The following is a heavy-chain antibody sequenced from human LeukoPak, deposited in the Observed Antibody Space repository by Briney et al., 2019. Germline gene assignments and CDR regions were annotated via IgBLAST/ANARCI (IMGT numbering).Heavy chain of an antibody. CDR3: ARDVGEYCSSTSCYASDY. CDR2: INPNSGGT. CDR1: GYTFTGYY. Sequence: ASVKVSCKASGYTFTGYYIHWVRQAPGQGLEWMGWINPNSGGTNYAQKFQGRVTMTSDTSISTAYMELSRLRSDDTAVYYCARDVGEYCSSTSCYASDYWGQGTLVTVSS. D-gene: IGHD2-2*01. J-gene: IGHJ4*02. V-gene: IGHV1-2*02.